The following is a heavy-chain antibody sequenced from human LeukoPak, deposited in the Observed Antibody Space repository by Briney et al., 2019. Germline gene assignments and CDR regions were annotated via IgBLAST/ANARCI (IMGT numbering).Heavy chain of an antibody. CDR2: IYYSGST. D-gene: IGHD3-22*01. J-gene: IGHJ6*03. V-gene: IGHV4-59*01. CDR1: GGSISSYY. Sequence: SETLSLTCTVSGGSISSYYWSWIRQPPGKGLEWIGYIYYSGSTNYNPSLKSRVTISVDTSKNQFSLKRSSVTAADTAVYYCARAYHYYYYYYYMDVWGKGTTVTVSS. CDR3: ARAYHYYYYYYYMDV.